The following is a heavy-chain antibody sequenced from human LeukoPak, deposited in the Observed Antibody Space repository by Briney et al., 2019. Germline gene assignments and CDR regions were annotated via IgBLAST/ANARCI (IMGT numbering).Heavy chain of an antibody. D-gene: IGHD2-21*01. CDR2: IYHSGTT. CDR3: ARVVRGGDYYYYYYMDV. CDR1: GGSISSSNW. J-gene: IGHJ6*03. Sequence: SGTLSLTCAVSGGSISSSNWWSWVRQPPGKGLEWIGEIYHSGTTNYNPSLKSRVTTSVDKSKNQFSLKLSSVTAADTAVYYCARVVRGGDYYYYYYMDVWGKGTTVTVSS. V-gene: IGHV4-4*02.